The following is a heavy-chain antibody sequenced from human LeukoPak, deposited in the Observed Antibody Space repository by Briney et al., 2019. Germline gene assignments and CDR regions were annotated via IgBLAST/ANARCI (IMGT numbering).Heavy chain of an antibody. V-gene: IGHV4-59*01. J-gene: IGHJ6*02. Sequence: PSETLSLTCTVSGGSISSYYWSRIRQPPGKGLEWIGYIYYSGSTNYNPSLKSRVTISVDTSKNQFSLKLSSVPAADTAVYYCARDHYDILTGSDGMDVWGQGTTVTVSS. CDR3: ARDHYDILTGSDGMDV. CDR2: IYYSGST. CDR1: GGSISSYY. D-gene: IGHD3-9*01.